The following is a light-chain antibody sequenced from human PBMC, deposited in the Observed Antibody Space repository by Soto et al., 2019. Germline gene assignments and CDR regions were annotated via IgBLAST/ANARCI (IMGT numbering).Light chain of an antibody. Sequence: QSALTQPASVSGSPGQSITISCTGTSSDVGSYNLVSWYQQHPGKAPKVMIYEGSERPSGVSTRFSGSKSGNTASLTISGLPGEDEADYYCCSFATNNTWVFGGGTKVTVL. CDR3: CSFATNNTWV. V-gene: IGLV2-23*01. J-gene: IGLJ3*02. CDR1: SSDVGSYNL. CDR2: EGS.